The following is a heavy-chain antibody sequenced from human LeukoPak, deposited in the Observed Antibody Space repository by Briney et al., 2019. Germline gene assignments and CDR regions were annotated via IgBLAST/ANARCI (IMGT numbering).Heavy chain of an antibody. CDR3: ARRWELRVGAFDI. J-gene: IGHJ3*02. D-gene: IGHD1-26*01. CDR2: MNPNSGNT. V-gene: IGHV1-8*01. Sequence: GASVKVSCKASGYTFTSYDINWVRQATGQGLEWMGWMNPNSGNTGYAQKFQGRVTMTRNTSISTAYMELRSLRSDDTAVYYCARRWELRVGAFDIWGQGTMVTVSS. CDR1: GYTFTSYD.